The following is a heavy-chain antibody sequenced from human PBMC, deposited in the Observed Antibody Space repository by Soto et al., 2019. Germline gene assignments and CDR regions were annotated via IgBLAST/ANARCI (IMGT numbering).Heavy chain of an antibody. J-gene: IGHJ5*02. CDR1: GYTFICYF. CDR3: ARVIRGAYYNSPLDT. D-gene: IGHD3-10*01. CDR2: INPYSGGA. V-gene: IGHV1-2*02. Sequence: ASVKVSCKASGYTFICYFMHWVRQAPGQGLEWMGWINPYSGGADYAQSFQGRVTMTRDTSISTVYMELSRLRFDDTAVYYCARVIRGAYYNSPLDTWGQGTVVTVSS.